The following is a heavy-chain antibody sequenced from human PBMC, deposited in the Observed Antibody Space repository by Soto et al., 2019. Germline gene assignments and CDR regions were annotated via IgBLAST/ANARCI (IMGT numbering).Heavy chain of an antibody. D-gene: IGHD2-21*02. V-gene: IGHV4-31*03. CDR2: IYYSGST. Sequence: QVQLQESGPGLVKPSQTLSLTCTVSGGSINSGGYYWSWIRQHPGKGLEWIGYIYYSGSTYYNPSLNSRVTISVDTSKNQFSLKLSSVTAADTAVYYCARVCGGDCQNGMDVWGQGTTVTVSS. J-gene: IGHJ6*02. CDR1: GGSINSGGYY. CDR3: ARVCGGDCQNGMDV.